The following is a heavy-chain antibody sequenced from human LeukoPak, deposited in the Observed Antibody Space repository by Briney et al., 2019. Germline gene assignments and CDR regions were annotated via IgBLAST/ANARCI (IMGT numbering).Heavy chain of an antibody. D-gene: IGHD6-19*01. CDR1: EYTFTGYY. Sequence: ASVKVSCKAPEYTFTGYYMHWVRQAPGQGLEWMGWINPDSGGTDYAQNFQGRVTMTRDTSISTAYMELSRLRSDDTAVYYCARDSGWYSFDYWGQGTLVTVSS. J-gene: IGHJ4*02. CDR2: INPDSGGT. V-gene: IGHV1-2*02. CDR3: ARDSGWYSFDY.